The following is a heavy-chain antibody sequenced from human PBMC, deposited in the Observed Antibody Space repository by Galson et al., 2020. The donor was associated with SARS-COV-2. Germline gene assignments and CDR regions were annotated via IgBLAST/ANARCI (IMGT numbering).Heavy chain of an antibody. J-gene: IGHJ5*02. D-gene: IGHD1-26*01. CDR3: AGDRSVNWYYR. CDR1: GYTFTSYY. V-gene: IGHV1-46*01. CDR2: INTNGGGT. Sequence: ASVKVSCKTSGYTFTSYYMHWVRQVSGQGFEWLGDINTNGGGTSYSQKFRGRVSMTRDTSKNQFSLKLTSVTAADTAIYYCAGDRSVNWYYRCGQGTLVTVSS.